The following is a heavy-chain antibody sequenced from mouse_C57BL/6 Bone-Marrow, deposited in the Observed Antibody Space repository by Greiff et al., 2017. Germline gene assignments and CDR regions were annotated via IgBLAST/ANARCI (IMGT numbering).Heavy chain of an antibody. D-gene: IGHD2-5*01. CDR2: ISNGGGST. J-gene: IGHJ4*01. Sequence: EVHLVESGGGLVQPGGSLKLSCAASGFTFSDYYMYWVRQTPEKRLEWVAYISNGGGSTYYPDTVKGRFTISRDNAKNTLYLQMSRLKSEDTAMYYCARHNYSNPYYAMDYWGQGTSVTVSA. V-gene: IGHV5-12*01. CDR3: ARHNYSNPYYAMDY. CDR1: GFTFSDYY.